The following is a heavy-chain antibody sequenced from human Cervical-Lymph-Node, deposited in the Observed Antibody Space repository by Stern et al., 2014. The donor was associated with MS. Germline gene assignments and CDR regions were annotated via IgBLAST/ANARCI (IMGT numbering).Heavy chain of an antibody. V-gene: IGHV7-4-1*02. CDR3: ARLRVGNITRDY. J-gene: IGHJ4*02. Sequence: VQLVQSGSELKKPGASVKVSCKASGYTFTHYGINWVRQAPGQGLEWMGWLNTNTGLPTYAQAFTGRFVFSFDASVSTAYLHISNLKADDTAIYYCARLRVGNITRDYWGPGTLVTVSS. CDR1: GYTFTHYG. D-gene: IGHD1-26*01. CDR2: LNTNTGLP.